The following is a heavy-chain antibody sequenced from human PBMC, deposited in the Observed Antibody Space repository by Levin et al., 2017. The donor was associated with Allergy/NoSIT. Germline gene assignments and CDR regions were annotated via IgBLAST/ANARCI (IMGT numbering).Heavy chain of an antibody. J-gene: IGHJ5*02. D-gene: IGHD4-17*01. CDR1: GDSVSSNSAA. CDR2: TYYRSKWYN. CDR3: AGTTVTTDWFDP. Sequence: SETLSLTCAISGDSVSSNSAAWNWIRQSPSRGLEWLGRTYYRSKWYNDYAVSVKSRITINPDTSKNQFSLQLNSVTPEDTAVYYCAGTTVTTDWFDPWGQGTLVTVSS. V-gene: IGHV6-1*01.